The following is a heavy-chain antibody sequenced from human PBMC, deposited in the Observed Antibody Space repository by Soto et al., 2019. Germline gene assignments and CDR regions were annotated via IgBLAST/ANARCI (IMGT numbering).Heavy chain of an antibody. CDR1: GYTFTSYG. J-gene: IGHJ6*02. CDR2: ISAYNGNT. Sequence: ASVKVSCKASGYTFTSYGISWVRQAPGRGLEWMGWISAYNGNTNYAQKLQGRVTMTTDTSTSTAYMELRSLRSDDTAVYYCARGTTGGYSYGYYYYYGMDVWGQGTTVTVSS. V-gene: IGHV1-18*01. CDR3: ARGTTGGYSYGYYYYYGMDV. D-gene: IGHD5-18*01.